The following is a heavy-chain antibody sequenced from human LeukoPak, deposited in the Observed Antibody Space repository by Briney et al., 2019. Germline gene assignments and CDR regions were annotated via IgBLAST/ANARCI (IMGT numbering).Heavy chain of an antibody. CDR2: MTPNSGQT. CDR3: ARNEYATGWFDH. D-gene: IGHD2-2*01. Sequence: GASVKVSCTTSGYTFTSFDINWVRQATGQGLEWLGWMTPNSGQTGYAQKFQGRVTLTRDTSTSTAYMELSSLTSEDTAVYYCARNEYATGWFDHWGQGTVVTVSS. J-gene: IGHJ5*02. CDR1: GYTFTSFD. V-gene: IGHV1-8*01.